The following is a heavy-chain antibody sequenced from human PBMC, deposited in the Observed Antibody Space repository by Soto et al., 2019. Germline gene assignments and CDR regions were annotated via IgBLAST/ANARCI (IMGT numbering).Heavy chain of an antibody. CDR3: ARDRGAGRENYFGMDV. Sequence: QMQLVESGGGVVQPGRSLRLSCVASGFTFDLNGLHWVRQAPGKGLEWVTVISYDGSDKYYADSLKGRVTVSRDNSKNTLYLRMASLRTEDTAIYYCARDRGAGRENYFGMDVWGQGTTVTVSS. CDR1: GFTFDLNG. D-gene: IGHD3-10*01. V-gene: IGHV3-30-3*01. CDR2: ISYDGSDK. J-gene: IGHJ6*02.